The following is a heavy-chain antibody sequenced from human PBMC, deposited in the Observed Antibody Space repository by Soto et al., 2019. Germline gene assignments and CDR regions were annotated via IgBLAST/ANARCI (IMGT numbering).Heavy chain of an antibody. CDR1: GFTFSNAW. CDR2: IKSKTDGGTK. CDR3: PTFERTTMVRGGIITPNWFDP. D-gene: IGHD3-10*01. V-gene: IGHV3-15*01. Sequence: EVQLVESGGGLVKPGGSLRLSCAASGFTFSNAWMSWVRQAPGKGLEWVGRIKSKTDGGTKDYAAPVKGTLTISRDDSKNTLYLEMNSLKTEEPPVYYCPTFERTTMVRGGIITPNWFDPCVQCTLLTVCS. J-gene: IGHJ5*02.